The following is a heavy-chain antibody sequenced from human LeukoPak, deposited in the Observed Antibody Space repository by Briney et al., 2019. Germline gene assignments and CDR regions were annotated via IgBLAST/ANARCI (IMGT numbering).Heavy chain of an antibody. CDR1: GFTFSTYS. Sequence: GGSLRLSCAAPGFTFSTYSMNWVRQAPGKGLEWVSSISSGNSYIYYADSVKGRFTISRDNAKNSLYLQMNSLRAEDTAVYYCARVMTTVTKAFDCWGQGTLVTVSS. D-gene: IGHD4-17*01. CDR3: ARVMTTVTKAFDC. V-gene: IGHV3-21*01. CDR2: ISSGNSYI. J-gene: IGHJ4*02.